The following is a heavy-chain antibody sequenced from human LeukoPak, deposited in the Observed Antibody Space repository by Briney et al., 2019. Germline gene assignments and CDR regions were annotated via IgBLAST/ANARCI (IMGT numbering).Heavy chain of an antibody. D-gene: IGHD1-14*01. CDR3: AKLLPPDDY. CDR1: GFTFSSYG. V-gene: IGHV3-30*02. CDR2: IRYDGSNK. Sequence: GGSLRLSCAASGFTFSSYGMHWVRQAPGKGLEWVAFIRYDGSNKYYADSVKGRFTISRDNSKNTLYLQTNSLRAEDTAVYYCAKLLPPDDYWGQGTLVTVSS. J-gene: IGHJ4*02.